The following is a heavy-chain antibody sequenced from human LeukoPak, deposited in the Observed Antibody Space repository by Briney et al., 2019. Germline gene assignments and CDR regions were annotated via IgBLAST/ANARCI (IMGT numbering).Heavy chain of an antibody. Sequence: SETLSLTCTVSNVPMTSDSYYWAWVRQPPGTGLEWIGTIFYSGKTYYSASLKSRVTVSLDTSKKSFSLRLSSVTAADPAVYYCARLWIVATWFDAWGQGALVTVSS. CDR3: ARLWIVATWFDA. CDR1: NVPMTSDSYY. V-gene: IGHV4-39*02. CDR2: IFYSGKT. D-gene: IGHD2-2*03. J-gene: IGHJ5*02.